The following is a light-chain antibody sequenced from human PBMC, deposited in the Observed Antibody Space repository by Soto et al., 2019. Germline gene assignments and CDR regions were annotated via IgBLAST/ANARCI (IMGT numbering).Light chain of an antibody. J-gene: IGLJ2*01. Sequence: LTQPPSVSGAPGQRVTISCTGSSANIGAAYNVDWYQQRPGSAPTTVIYENNQRPSGGPGRFSGSTDGSSNSASLTISGLQTEDEADYYCQSYDSDFVIFGGGTKLTVL. V-gene: IGLV6-57*02. CDR1: SANIGAAYN. CDR3: QSYDSDFVI. CDR2: ENN.